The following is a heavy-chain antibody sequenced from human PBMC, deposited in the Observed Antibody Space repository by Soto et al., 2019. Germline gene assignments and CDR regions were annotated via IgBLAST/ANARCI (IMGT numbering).Heavy chain of an antibody. D-gene: IGHD4-17*01. V-gene: IGHV3-33*01. CDR2: IWYDGSNK. CDR1: GFTFSSYG. CDR3: ARESTVVTTSGFYYYYGMDV. J-gene: IGHJ6*02. Sequence: PGGSLRLSCAASGFTFSSYGMHWVRQAPGKGLEWVAVIWYDGSNKYYADSVKGRFTISRDNSKNTLYLQMNSLRAEDTAVYYCARESTVVTTSGFYYYYGMDVWGQGTTVTVSS.